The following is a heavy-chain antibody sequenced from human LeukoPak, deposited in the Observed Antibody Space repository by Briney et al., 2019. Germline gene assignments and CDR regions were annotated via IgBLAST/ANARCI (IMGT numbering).Heavy chain of an antibody. J-gene: IGHJ4*02. CDR1: GFTFSTYR. CDR2: ISGPSGYI. D-gene: IGHD6-13*01. Sequence: GGSLRLSCAASGFTFSTYRMNWVRQAPGKGLEWVSSISGPSGYIYYADSVEGRFTISRDNAKNSLYLQMHSLRAEDTAVYYCARGISSWFSYIDYWGQGALVTVSS. V-gene: IGHV3-21*01. CDR3: ARGISSWFSYIDY.